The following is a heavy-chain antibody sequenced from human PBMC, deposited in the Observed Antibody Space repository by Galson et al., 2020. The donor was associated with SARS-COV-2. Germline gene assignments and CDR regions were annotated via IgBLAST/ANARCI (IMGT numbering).Heavy chain of an antibody. D-gene: IGHD4-17*01. J-gene: IGHJ4*02. CDR2: ISHSGST. CDR3: ARGLRWFAWDN. V-gene: IGHV4-34*01. CDR1: GASLTGYF. Sequence: SETLSLTCAVYGASLTGYFWGWIRQPPGRGLEWIGEISHSGSTKYNPSLESRVTISVDTSKNHFSLNMSSVTAADTAVYYCARGLRWFAWDNWGQGTLVTVSS.